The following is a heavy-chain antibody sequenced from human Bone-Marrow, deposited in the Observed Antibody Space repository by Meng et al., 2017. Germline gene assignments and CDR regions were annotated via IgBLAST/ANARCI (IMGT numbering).Heavy chain of an antibody. D-gene: IGHD3-16*02. V-gene: IGHV5-51*01. CDR3: ARSHDYVWGSYHRSPFDY. CDR1: GYSFTNYW. Sequence: GGSLRLSCQGSGYSFTNYWIAWLRQVPGKGLEWMGTFYPGDSDTRYSPSFQGQVTISADKSINIVYLQWSSLRASDSAMYYCARSHDYVWGSYHRSPFDYWGQGTLVTVSS. CDR2: FYPGDSDT. J-gene: IGHJ4*02.